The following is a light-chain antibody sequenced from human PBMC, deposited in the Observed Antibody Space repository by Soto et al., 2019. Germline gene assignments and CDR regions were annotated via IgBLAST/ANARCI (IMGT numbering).Light chain of an antibody. Sequence: DIQMTQSPSSLSASVGDRVTITCQASQDISNYLNWYQQKPGKAPKLLIYDASNLETGVPSRFSGSGAGKDFTFPISSLQPEDMATYYCQQYDNLMYTFGQGPKLEIK. CDR3: QQYDNLMYT. CDR2: DAS. V-gene: IGKV1-33*01. CDR1: QDISNY. J-gene: IGKJ2*01.